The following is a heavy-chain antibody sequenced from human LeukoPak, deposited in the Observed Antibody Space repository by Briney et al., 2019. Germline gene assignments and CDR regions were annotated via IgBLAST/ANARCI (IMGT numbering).Heavy chain of an antibody. J-gene: IGHJ6*02. CDR3: AKGGSGYYYNNGMDV. Sequence: PGGSLRLSCAASGFTFSSYAMHWVRQAPGKGLEWVAVISYDGSNKYYADSVKGRFTISRDNSKNTLYLQMNSLRAEDTAVYYCAKGGSGYYYNNGMDVWGQGTTVTVSS. CDR1: GFTFSSYA. D-gene: IGHD3-22*01. CDR2: ISYDGSNK. V-gene: IGHV3-30-3*01.